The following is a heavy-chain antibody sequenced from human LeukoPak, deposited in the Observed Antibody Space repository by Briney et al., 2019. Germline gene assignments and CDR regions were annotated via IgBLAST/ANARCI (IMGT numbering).Heavy chain of an antibody. J-gene: IGHJ4*02. CDR2: IKQDGSEK. CDR3: ARGHWFLWTTTVTSFDY. D-gene: IGHD4-11*01. CDR1: GFTFSSYW. V-gene: IGHV3-7*01. Sequence: GGSLRLSCAASGFTFSSYWMSWVRQAPGKGLEWVANIKQDGSEKYYVDSVKGRFTISRDNAKNSLYLQMNSLRAEDTAVYYCARGHWFLWTTTVTSFDYWGQGTLVTVSS.